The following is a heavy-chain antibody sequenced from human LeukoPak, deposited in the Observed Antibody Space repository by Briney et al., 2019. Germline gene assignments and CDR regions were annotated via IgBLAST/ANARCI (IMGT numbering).Heavy chain of an antibody. CDR2: VRSKDNGYAT. Sequence: GGSLRLSCAASGFTFSGSAMHWVRQASGKGLEWVARVRSKDNGYATSYSASVRGRFTVSRDDSKNMAYLQMDSLKTEDTAVYFCSRTSDAAGYFDLWGRGTLVTVSS. CDR1: GFTFSGSA. CDR3: SRTSDAAGYFDL. D-gene: IGHD6-25*01. V-gene: IGHV3-73*01. J-gene: IGHJ2*01.